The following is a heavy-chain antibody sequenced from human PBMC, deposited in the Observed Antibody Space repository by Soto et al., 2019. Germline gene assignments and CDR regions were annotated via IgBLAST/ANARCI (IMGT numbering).Heavy chain of an antibody. Sequence: SETLSLTCTVSGGSIRGGDFYWTWIRQPPGKGLEWIGYIYSSGSTSYNPSVKSRVTISRDTSKNQFSLKLSSVTAADTAVYYCARDRGSDYDDSSGYYHSWGQGTMVTVSS. D-gene: IGHD3-22*01. V-gene: IGHV4-30-4*01. J-gene: IGHJ3*01. CDR2: IYSSGST. CDR1: GGSIRGGDFY. CDR3: ARDRGSDYDDSSGYYHS.